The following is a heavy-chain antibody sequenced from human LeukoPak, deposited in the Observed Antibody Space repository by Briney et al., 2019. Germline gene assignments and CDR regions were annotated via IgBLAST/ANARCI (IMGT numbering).Heavy chain of an antibody. CDR2: IYYSGST. V-gene: IGHV4-59*01. CDR3: AREYHGAANAFDI. Sequence: SETLSLTCTVSGGSISSYYWSWIRQPPGKGLEWMGYIYYSGSTNYNPSLKSRVTISVDTSKNQFSLKLSSVTAADTAVYYCAREYHGAANAFDIWGEGTMVTVSS. CDR1: GGSISSYY. D-gene: IGHD2-15*01. J-gene: IGHJ3*02.